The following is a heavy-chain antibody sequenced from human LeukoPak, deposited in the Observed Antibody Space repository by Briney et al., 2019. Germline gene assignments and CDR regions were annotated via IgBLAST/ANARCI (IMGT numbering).Heavy chain of an antibody. V-gene: IGHV4-34*01. CDR3: ARGVRSAAGYYYMDV. CDR2: INHSGST. D-gene: IGHD4-17*01. J-gene: IGHJ6*03. Sequence: SETLSLTCAVYGGSSSGYYWSWIRQPSGKGLEWIGEINHSGSTNYNPSLKSRVTISVDTSKNQFSLKLSSVTAADTAVYYCARGVRSAAGYYYMDVWGKGTTVTVSS. CDR1: GGSSSGYY.